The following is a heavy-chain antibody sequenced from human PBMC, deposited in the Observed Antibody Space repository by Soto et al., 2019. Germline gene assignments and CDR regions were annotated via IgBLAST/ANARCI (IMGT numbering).Heavy chain of an antibody. Sequence: PGGSLRLSCAASGFTFSNAWMSWVRQAPGKGLEWVGRIKRKTDGGTTDYAAPVKGRFTISRDDSKNTLYLQMNSLKTEDTAVYYCTTGGNVLRCLGCMDILDQETT. CDR3: TTGGNVLRCLGCMDI. CDR2: IKRKTDGGTT. V-gene: IGHV3-15*01. J-gene: IGHJ6*02. CDR1: GFTFSNAW. D-gene: IGHD3-3*01.